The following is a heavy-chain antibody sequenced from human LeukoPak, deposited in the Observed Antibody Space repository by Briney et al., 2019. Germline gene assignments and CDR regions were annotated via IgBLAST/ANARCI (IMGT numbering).Heavy chain of an antibody. J-gene: IGHJ6*03. CDR1: GFTFDDYA. CDR2: ISRDGSST. Sequence: PGGSLRLSCAASGFTFDDYAMHWVRQAPGKGLEWVSLISRDGSSTYYADSVKGRFTISRDNSKNSLYLQMNSLRAEDTAFYYCAANTFMDVWGKGTTVTVSS. V-gene: IGHV3-43D*04. D-gene: IGHD2/OR15-2a*01. CDR3: AANTFMDV.